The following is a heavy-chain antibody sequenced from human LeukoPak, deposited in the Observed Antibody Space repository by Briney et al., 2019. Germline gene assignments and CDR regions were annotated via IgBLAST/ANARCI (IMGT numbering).Heavy chain of an antibody. D-gene: IGHD3-10*01. CDR1: GGSFSGYY. J-gene: IGHJ4*02. Sequence: SETLSLTCAVYGGSFSGYYWSWIRQPPGKGLEWIGEINHSGSTNYNPSLKSRVTISVDTSKNQFSLKLSSVTAADTAVYYCARLLTATDWSPYNEDYWGQGTLVTVSS. V-gene: IGHV4-34*01. CDR3: ARLLTATDWSPYNEDY. CDR2: INHSGST.